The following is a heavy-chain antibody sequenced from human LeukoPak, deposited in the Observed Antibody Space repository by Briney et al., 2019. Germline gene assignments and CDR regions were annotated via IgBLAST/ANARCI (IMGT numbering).Heavy chain of an antibody. D-gene: IGHD6-13*01. CDR1: GFTFSSYG. J-gene: IGHJ4*02. CDR3: ARDRLLGDIAAAGPDY. CDR2: ISYDGSNK. V-gene: IGHV3-30*03. Sequence: GGSLRLSCAASGFTFSSYGMHWVRQAPGKGLEWVAVISYDGSNKYYADSVKGRFTISRDNSKNTLYLQMNSLRAEDTAVYYCARDRLLGDIAAAGPDYWGQGTLVTVSS.